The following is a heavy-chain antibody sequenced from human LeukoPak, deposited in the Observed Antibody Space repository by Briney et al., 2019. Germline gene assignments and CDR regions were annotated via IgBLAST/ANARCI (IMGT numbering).Heavy chain of an antibody. D-gene: IGHD1-26*01. CDR3: ATYSGTFYLQFDY. CDR1: GDSLSSSAYY. CDR2: ISYSGST. Sequence: SETLSLTCTVPGDSLSSSAYYWGWIRQPPGKGLELIGSISYSGSTYHNPSLKSRLTISADTSKNRFSLKLISVTAADTAVYYCATYSGTFYLQFDYWGEGTLVTVS. J-gene: IGHJ4*02. V-gene: IGHV4-39*01.